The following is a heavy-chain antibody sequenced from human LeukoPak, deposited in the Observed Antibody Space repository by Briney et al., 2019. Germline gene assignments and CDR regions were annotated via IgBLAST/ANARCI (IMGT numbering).Heavy chain of an antibody. D-gene: IGHD5-12*01. V-gene: IGHV1-8*01. CDR2: MNPNSGKS. CDR3: ARESGLTDNWLDS. J-gene: IGHJ5*01. CDR1: GYSFTTHD. Sequence: ASVKVSCKASGYSFTTHDINWVRQSTGQGLEWMGWMNPNSGKSGYAQKFQGRVTMTRDTSISTVYMELSSLGSDDTAVYYSARESGLTDNWLDSWGQGTLVIVSS.